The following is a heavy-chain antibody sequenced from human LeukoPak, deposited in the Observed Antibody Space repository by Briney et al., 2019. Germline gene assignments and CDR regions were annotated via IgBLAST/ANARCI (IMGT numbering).Heavy chain of an antibody. D-gene: IGHD6-13*01. V-gene: IGHV3-23*01. CDR2: ISGSGGST. Sequence: GGSLRLSCAASGFTFSSYAMSWVRQAPGKGLECVSAISGSGGSTHYADSVKGRFTISRDSSKNTLYLQMNSLRTEDTAVYYCAKGSGYSSKTNWFDPWGQGTLVTVSS. CDR3: AKGSGYSSKTNWFDP. CDR1: GFTFSSYA. J-gene: IGHJ5*02.